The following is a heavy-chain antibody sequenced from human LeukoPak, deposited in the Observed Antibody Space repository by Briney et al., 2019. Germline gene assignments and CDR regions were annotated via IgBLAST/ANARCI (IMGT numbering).Heavy chain of an antibody. V-gene: IGHV4-59*08. J-gene: IGHJ6*02. Sequence: SETLSLTCSVSGGSISRYYWSWIRQPPGKGLEWIGYIYNSGSTNYNPSLKSRVTISVDTSKNQFSLRLTSVTAADTAVYYCAATMPVGSDYGMDVWGQGTTVTVSS. CDR3: AATMPVGSDYGMDV. CDR2: IYNSGST. D-gene: IGHD1-26*01. CDR1: GGSISRYY.